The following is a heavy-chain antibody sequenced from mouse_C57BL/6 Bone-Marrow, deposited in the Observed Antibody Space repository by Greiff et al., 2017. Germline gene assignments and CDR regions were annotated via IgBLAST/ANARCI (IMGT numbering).Heavy chain of an antibody. Sequence: EVQRVESEGGLVQPGSSMKLSCTASGFTFSDYYMAWVRQVPEKGLEWVANINYDGSSTYYLDSLKSRFIISRDNAKNILYLQMSSLKSEDTATYYCAIYYGYEGFAYWGQGTLVTVSA. CDR2: INYDGSST. V-gene: IGHV5-16*01. D-gene: IGHD2-2*01. J-gene: IGHJ3*01. CDR1: GFTFSDYY. CDR3: AIYYGYEGFAY.